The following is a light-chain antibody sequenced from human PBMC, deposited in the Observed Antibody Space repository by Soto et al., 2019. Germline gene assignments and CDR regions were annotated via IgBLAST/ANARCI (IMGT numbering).Light chain of an antibody. J-gene: IGLJ1*01. CDR2: EVS. Sequence: QSALTQPASVAGSPGPSITISFTGTSSDVGNYKYVSWYQQHPGKAPKIMIYEVSNRPSGVSNRGSGSKSGNTASLTISGLQDEDETDYYCFAYPSSGTYVFGTGTKLTV. CDR3: FAYPSSGTYV. V-gene: IGLV2-14*01. CDR1: SSDVGNYKY.